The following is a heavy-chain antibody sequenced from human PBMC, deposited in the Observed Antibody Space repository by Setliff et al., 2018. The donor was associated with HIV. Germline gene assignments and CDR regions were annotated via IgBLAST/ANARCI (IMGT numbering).Heavy chain of an antibody. J-gene: IGHJ3*02. Sequence: PGGSLRLSWAASGFTFRHGGMSGVRQAPGKGLEWVGRIKSRTEDGTTDYAAPVKGRFTISRDDPKNTLYLQMNSLKTEDTAVYYCKAVIGAFDIWGQGTMVTVSS. V-gene: IGHV3-15*01. D-gene: IGHD3-16*02. CDR3: KAVIGAFDI. CDR1: GFTFRHGG. CDR2: IKSRTEDGTT.